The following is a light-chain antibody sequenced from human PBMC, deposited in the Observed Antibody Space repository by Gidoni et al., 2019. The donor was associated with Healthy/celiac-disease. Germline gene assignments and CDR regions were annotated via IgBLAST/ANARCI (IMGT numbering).Light chain of an antibody. Sequence: AIRMTQSPSSCSASTGDRVTITCRASQGISSYVAWYQQKPGKAPKLLIYAASTLQSGGPSSFSGSESGKDFTLTIVCLQSEDFATYYCKQYYSYPRTFGQGTKVEIK. CDR3: KQYYSYPRT. CDR2: AAS. CDR1: QGISSY. J-gene: IGKJ1*01. V-gene: IGKV1-8*01.